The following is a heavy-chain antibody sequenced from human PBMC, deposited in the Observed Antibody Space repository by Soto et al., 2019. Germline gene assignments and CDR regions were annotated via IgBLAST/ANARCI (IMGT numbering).Heavy chain of an antibody. Sequence: PGGSLRLSCAASGFTFSSYGMHWVRQAPGKGLEWVAVISYDGSNKYYADSVKGRFTISRDNSKNTLYLQMNSLRAEDTAVYYCAKDLTKQYCSSTSCFYGMDVWGQGTTLTVSS. CDR3: AKDLTKQYCSSTSCFYGMDV. CDR2: ISYDGSNK. V-gene: IGHV3-30*18. D-gene: IGHD2-2*01. J-gene: IGHJ6*02. CDR1: GFTFSSYG.